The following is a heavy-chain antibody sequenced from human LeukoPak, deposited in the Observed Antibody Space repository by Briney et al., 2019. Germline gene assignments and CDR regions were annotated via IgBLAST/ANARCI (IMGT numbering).Heavy chain of an antibody. J-gene: IGHJ4*02. Sequence: GGSLRLSCAASGFTFDDYAMHWVRQAPGKGLEWVSLISGDGASTYYADPVKGRFTISRDNSKNSLYLQMNSLRTEDTALYYCAKGWQLWYCFDYWGQGTLVTVSS. V-gene: IGHV3-43*02. CDR1: GFTFDDYA. CDR2: ISGDGAST. CDR3: AKGWQLWYCFDY. D-gene: IGHD5-18*01.